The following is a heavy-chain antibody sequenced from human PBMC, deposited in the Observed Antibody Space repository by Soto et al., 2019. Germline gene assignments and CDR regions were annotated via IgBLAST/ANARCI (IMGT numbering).Heavy chain of an antibody. CDR3: AGGDYYHSSGYYFYYYTMDV. D-gene: IGHD3-22*01. Sequence: SETLSLTCTVSGGSISSSSYYWGWIRQPPGKGLEWIGSIYYSGSTYYNPSLKSRVTISVDTSKNQFSLKLSSVTAADTAVYYCAGGDYYHSSGYYFYYYTMDVWGQGSTVTVSS. CDR2: IYYSGST. V-gene: IGHV4-39*01. CDR1: GGSISSSSYY. J-gene: IGHJ6*02.